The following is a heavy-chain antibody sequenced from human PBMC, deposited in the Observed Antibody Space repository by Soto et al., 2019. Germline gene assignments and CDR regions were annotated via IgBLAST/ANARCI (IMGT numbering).Heavy chain of an antibody. D-gene: IGHD3-3*01. V-gene: IGHV4-61*01. CDR1: GDSVTSGNYY. J-gene: IGHJ6*02. Sequence: SETLSLTCTVSGDSVTSGNYYWTWIRQPPGKGLEWVGHIYYSGSTNYSPSLKSRVTISVDTSKNQFSLKLSSVTAADTAVYYCARETFGVVIGAYYYGMDVWGQGTTVTVSS. CDR3: ARETFGVVIGAYYYGMDV. CDR2: IYYSGST.